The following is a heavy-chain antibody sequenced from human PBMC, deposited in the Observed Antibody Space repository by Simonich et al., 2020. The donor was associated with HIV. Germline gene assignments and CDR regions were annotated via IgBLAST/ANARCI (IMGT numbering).Heavy chain of an antibody. V-gene: IGHV4-34*01. CDR2: INHSGST. CDR3: ARRHPTTVTTPYFDY. J-gene: IGHJ4*02. Sequence: QVQLQQWGAGLLKPSETLSLTCAVYGGPFSGYYWSWIRPPPGKGLEWIGEINHSGSTNYNPSLKSRVTISVDTSKNQFSLKLSSVTAADTAVYYCARRHPTTVTTPYFDYWGQGTLVTVSS. D-gene: IGHD4-17*01. CDR1: GGPFSGYY.